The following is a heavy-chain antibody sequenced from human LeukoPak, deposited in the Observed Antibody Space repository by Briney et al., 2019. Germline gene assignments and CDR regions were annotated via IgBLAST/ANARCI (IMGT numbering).Heavy chain of an antibody. D-gene: IGHD2-2*01. Sequence: GGSLRLSCAASGFTVSSNYMSWVRQAPGKGLEWVSVIYSGGSTYYADSVKGRFTVSRDNSKNTLYLQMNSLRAEDTAVYYCARGYHQLPFFYYYYYMDVWGKGTTVTVSS. CDR1: GFTVSSNY. CDR3: ARGYHQLPFFYYYYYMDV. J-gene: IGHJ6*03. V-gene: IGHV3-53*01. CDR2: IYSGGST.